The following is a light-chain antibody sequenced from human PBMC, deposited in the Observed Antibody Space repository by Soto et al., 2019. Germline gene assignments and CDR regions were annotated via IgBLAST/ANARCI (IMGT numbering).Light chain of an antibody. CDR3: CSYAGSSTYV. V-gene: IGLV2-23*02. CDR2: EVS. Sequence: QSALTQPASVSGPPGQSITISCTGISSDVGSYNLGSWYQQHPGKAPKLMIYEVSKRPSGVSNRFSGSKSGITASLTISGLQAEDEADYYCCSYAGSSTYVFGTGTKVTVL. J-gene: IGLJ1*01. CDR1: SSDVGSYNL.